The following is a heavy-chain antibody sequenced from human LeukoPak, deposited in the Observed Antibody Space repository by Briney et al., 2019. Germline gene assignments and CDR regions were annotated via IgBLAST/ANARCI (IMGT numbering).Heavy chain of an antibody. Sequence: PSETLSLTCTVPGGSISSYYWSWIRQAAGKGLEWIGRIYSSGSTNYNPSLKSRVTMSVDTSKNQFSLKLSSVTAADTAVYYCARERWFGESKYGMDVWGQGTTVTVSS. CDR2: IYSSGST. J-gene: IGHJ6*02. CDR3: ARERWFGESKYGMDV. V-gene: IGHV4-4*07. CDR1: GGSISSYY. D-gene: IGHD3-10*01.